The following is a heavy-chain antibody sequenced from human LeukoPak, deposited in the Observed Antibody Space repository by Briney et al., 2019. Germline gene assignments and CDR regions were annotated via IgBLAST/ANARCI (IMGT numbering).Heavy chain of an antibody. CDR2: IYTSGST. Sequence: SETLSLTCTVSGGSISSGSYYWSWIRQPAGKGLEWIGRIYTSGSTNYNPSLKSRVTISVDTSKNQFSLKLSSVTAADTAVYYCASVMISRRGMNWGQGTLVTVSS. J-gene: IGHJ4*02. V-gene: IGHV4-61*02. CDR1: GGSISSGSYY. D-gene: IGHD1-14*01. CDR3: ASVMISRRGMN.